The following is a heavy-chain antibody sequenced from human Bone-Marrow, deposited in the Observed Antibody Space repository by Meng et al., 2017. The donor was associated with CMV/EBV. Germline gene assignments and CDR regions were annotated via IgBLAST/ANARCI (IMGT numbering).Heavy chain of an antibody. D-gene: IGHD3-22*01. V-gene: IGHV4-34*01. CDR2: INHSGST. Sequence: QRQQWDAGRVKPSETLSLTCAVHGRSFSGCYWSWIRQPPGKGLEWIGEINHSGSTNYNPSLKSRVTISVDTSKNQFSLKLSSVTAADTAVDYCARGVDYYDSSGYYYWGQGTLVTVSS. CDR1: GRSFSGCY. J-gene: IGHJ4*02. CDR3: ARGVDYYDSSGYYY.